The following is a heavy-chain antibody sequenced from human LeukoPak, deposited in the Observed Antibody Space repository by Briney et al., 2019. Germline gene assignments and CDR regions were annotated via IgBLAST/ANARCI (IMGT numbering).Heavy chain of an antibody. CDR1: GFTFSRYG. D-gene: IGHD2-15*01. CDR3: AKGLGVGYCGDGSCYVYGMDV. Sequence: PGRSLRLSCAASGFTFSRYGMHWVRQAPGKGLEWVAVISYDGNNKYYADSVKGRFTISRDNSKNTLYLQMNSLRPEDTAAFYCAKGLGVGYCGDGSCYVYGMDVWGQGTTVTVSS. CDR2: ISYDGNNK. V-gene: IGHV3-30*18. J-gene: IGHJ6*02.